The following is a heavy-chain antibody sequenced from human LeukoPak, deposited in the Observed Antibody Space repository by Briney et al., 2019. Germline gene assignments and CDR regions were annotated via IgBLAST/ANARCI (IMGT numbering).Heavy chain of an antibody. V-gene: IGHV3-7*01. CDR2: INPDGNKK. Sequence: GGSLSLSCAVSGLTFSSSWMDWVRQAPGKGLEWVASINPDGNKKYSADSVKGRFTISRDNAENSLYLQMNSLRVEDTAFYYCARDLAYSRLDYWGQGMLVTVSS. CDR3: ARDLAYSRLDY. J-gene: IGHJ4*02. CDR1: GLTFSSSW. D-gene: IGHD5-18*01.